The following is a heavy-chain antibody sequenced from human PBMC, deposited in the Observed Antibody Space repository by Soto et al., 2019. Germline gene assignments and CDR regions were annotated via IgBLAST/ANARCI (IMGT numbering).Heavy chain of an antibody. D-gene: IGHD6-19*01. Sequence: GGSLRLSCAASGFTFSSYAMSWVRQAPGKGLEWVSAISGSGGSTYYADSVKGRFTISRDNSKNTLYLQMNSLRAEDTAVYYCAKEVAVAGPYYYYYYMDVWGKGTTVTVSS. J-gene: IGHJ6*03. CDR2: ISGSGGST. V-gene: IGHV3-23*01. CDR1: GFTFSSYA. CDR3: AKEVAVAGPYYYYYYMDV.